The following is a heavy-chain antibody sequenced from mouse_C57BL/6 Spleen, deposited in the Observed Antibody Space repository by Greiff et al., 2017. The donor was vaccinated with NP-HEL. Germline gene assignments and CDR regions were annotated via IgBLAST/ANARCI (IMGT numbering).Heavy chain of an antibody. CDR3: ARVPYYYGSSYWYFDV. Sequence: EVQGVESGPGMVKPSQSLSLTCTVTGYSITSGYDWHWIRHFPGNKLEWMGYISYSGSTNYNPSLKSRISITHDTSKNHFFLKLNSVTTEDTATYYCARVPYYYGSSYWYFDVWGTGTTVTVSS. CDR2: ISYSGST. D-gene: IGHD1-1*01. J-gene: IGHJ1*03. CDR1: GYSITSGYD. V-gene: IGHV3-1*01.